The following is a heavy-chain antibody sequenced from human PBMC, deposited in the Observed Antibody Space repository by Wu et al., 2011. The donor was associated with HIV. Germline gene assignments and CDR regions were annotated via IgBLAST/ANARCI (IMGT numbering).Heavy chain of an antibody. Sequence: QVQLVQSGAEVKKPGSSVKVSCKASGGTFNNYAMSWVRQAPGQGLEWMGRFIPVFDTANYAQKFQGRVTITADESTSTAYMELSGLKSEDTAVYYCARGGEEERLSGGGMDVWGQGTTVTVSS. D-gene: IGHD1-1*01. J-gene: IGHJ6*02. CDR1: GGTFNNYA. CDR2: FIPVFDTA. CDR3: ARGGEEERLSGGGMDV. V-gene: IGHV1-69*15.